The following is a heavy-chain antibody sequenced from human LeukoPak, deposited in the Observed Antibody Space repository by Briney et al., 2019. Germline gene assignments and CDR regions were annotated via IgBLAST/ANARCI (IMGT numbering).Heavy chain of an antibody. J-gene: IGHJ4*02. CDR3: ARAMRHNWNYLHY. V-gene: IGHV1-8*01. CDR2: MNPNSGNT. D-gene: IGHD1-20*01. Sequence: ASVKVSCKASGYTFTSYDINWVRQATGQGLEWMGWMNPNSGNTGYAQKFQGRVTMTRNTSTSTAYMELSSLRSEDTAVYYCARAMRHNWNYLHYWGQGTLVTVSS. CDR1: GYTFTSYD.